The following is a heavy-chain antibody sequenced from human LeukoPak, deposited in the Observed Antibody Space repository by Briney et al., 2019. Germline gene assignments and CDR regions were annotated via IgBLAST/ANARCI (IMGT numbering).Heavy chain of an antibody. J-gene: IGHJ6*02. D-gene: IGHD6-19*01. CDR2: ISGGGGST. CDR3: ARDSGIAVAGTEYYGMDV. Sequence: TGGSLRLSCAASGFTFSSYAMSWVRQAPGKGLEWVSAISGGGGSTYYADSVKGRFTISRDNSKNTLYLQMNSLRAEDTAVYYCARDSGIAVAGTEYYGMDVWGQGTTVTVSS. CDR1: GFTFSSYA. V-gene: IGHV3-23*01.